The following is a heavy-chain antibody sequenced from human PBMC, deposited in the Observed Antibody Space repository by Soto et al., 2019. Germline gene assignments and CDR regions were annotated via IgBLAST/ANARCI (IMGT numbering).Heavy chain of an antibody. V-gene: IGHV4-34*01. J-gene: IGHJ1*01. CDR2: INHSGST. D-gene: IGHD5-12*01. Sequence: PSETLSLTCAVYGGSFSGYYWSWIRQPPGKGLEWIGEINHSGSTNYNPSLKSRVTISVDTSKNQFSLKLSSVTAADTAVYYCARVLLRFCDHRNLFAFCGQGSLVPGSS. CDR3: ARVLLRFCDHRNLFAF. CDR1: GGSFSGYY.